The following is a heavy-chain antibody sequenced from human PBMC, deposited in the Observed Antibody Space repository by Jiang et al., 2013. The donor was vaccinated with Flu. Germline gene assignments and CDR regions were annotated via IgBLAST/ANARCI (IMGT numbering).Heavy chain of an antibody. Sequence: GAEVKKPGSSVKVSCKASGGTFSSYGISWVRQAPGQGLEWMGWISAYNGNTNYAQKLQGRVTMTTDTSTSTAYMELRSLRSDDTAVYYCARGVVDCSSTSCYHYFDYWGQGTLVTVSS. CDR1: GGTFSSYG. CDR3: ARGVVDCSSTSCYHYFDY. V-gene: IGHV1-18*01. CDR2: ISAYNGNT. J-gene: IGHJ4*02. D-gene: IGHD2-2*01.